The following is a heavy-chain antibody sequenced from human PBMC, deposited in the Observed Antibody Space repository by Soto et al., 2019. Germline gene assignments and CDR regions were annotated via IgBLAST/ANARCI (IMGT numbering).Heavy chain of an antibody. V-gene: IGHV4-31*03. CDR2: IHYTGST. D-gene: IGHD3-10*01. CDR1: GDSISSSGFY. Sequence: SETLSLTCSVSGDSISSSGFYWSWIRQHPGKALEWIGYIHYTGSTSYNPSLKSRLAISLDASKNQFSLSLSSVTSADTAVYYCARDHRSLGDYYGIDVWGQGTTVTISS. J-gene: IGHJ6*02. CDR3: ARDHRSLGDYYGIDV.